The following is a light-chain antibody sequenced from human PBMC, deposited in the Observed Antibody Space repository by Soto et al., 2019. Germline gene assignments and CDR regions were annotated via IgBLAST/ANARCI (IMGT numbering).Light chain of an antibody. CDR2: LGS. V-gene: IGKV2-28*01. Sequence: DIVMTQSPLSLPVTPGEPASISCRSSQSLLHSNGYNYLDWYLQKPGQSPQLLIYLGSNRSSGVPVSFSVSGSGTDSTLKISRLQSLDVAVSYYMHALLTPRTFGQGTNLEIK. CDR1: QSLLHSNGYNY. J-gene: IGKJ2*01. CDR3: MHALLTPRT.